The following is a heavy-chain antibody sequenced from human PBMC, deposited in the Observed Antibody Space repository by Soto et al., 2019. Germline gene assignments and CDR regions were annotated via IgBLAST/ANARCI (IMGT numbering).Heavy chain of an antibody. D-gene: IGHD4-17*01. Sequence: SETLSLTCTVSGGSISSSSYYWGWIRQPPGKGLEWIGYIYYSGSTNYNPSLKSRVTISVDTSKNQFSLKLSSVTAADTAVYYCARSIDYGDYRYAFDIWGQGTMVTVSS. J-gene: IGHJ3*02. V-gene: IGHV4-61*05. CDR2: IYYSGST. CDR1: GGSISSSSYY. CDR3: ARSIDYGDYRYAFDI.